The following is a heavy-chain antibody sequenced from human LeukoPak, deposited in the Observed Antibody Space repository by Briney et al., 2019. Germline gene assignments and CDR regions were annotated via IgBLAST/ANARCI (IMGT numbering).Heavy chain of an antibody. Sequence: GRSLRLSCEASGFTFCAHAMHWVWQAPGKGLEWVSGIIWNGGRIVYADFVKGRFIISRDNARNSLYLQMNSLRPEDTAFYYCAKDIGGDWTYCTATSCYESAFDVWGQGTMVTVSS. CDR3: AKDIGGDWTYCTATSCYESAFDV. CDR2: IIWNGGRI. CDR1: GFTFCAHA. V-gene: IGHV3-9*01. J-gene: IGHJ3*01. D-gene: IGHD2-2*01.